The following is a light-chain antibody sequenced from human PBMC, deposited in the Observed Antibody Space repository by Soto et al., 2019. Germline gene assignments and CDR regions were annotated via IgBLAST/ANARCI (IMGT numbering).Light chain of an antibody. V-gene: IGKV4-1*01. CDR3: QQFYSSPYT. CDR2: WTS. CDR1: QNVLFS. J-gene: IGKJ2*01. Sequence: DIVMTQSPDSLAVSLGERATINCKSSQNVLFSLVWYQQKPYQPPKLLISWTSTRESGVPDRFSGSGSGTDFTLTISSLQAEDVAVYYCQQFYSSPYTFGQGTKLEIK.